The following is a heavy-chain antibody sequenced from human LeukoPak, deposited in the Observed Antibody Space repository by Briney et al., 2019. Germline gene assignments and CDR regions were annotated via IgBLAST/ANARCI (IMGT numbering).Heavy chain of an antibody. J-gene: IGHJ4*02. D-gene: IGHD2-15*01. CDR3: ARAVGPFDY. CDR1: GFTFSTYA. V-gene: IGHV3-23*01. CDR2: ISTSGDRT. Sequence: GGSLRLSCAASGFTFSTYAMTWVRQAPGKGLEWVSGISTSGDRTYYADSVKGRFTISRDNSKSTLYLQMNSLRVEDTAVYYCARAVGPFDYWGQGTLVTVSS.